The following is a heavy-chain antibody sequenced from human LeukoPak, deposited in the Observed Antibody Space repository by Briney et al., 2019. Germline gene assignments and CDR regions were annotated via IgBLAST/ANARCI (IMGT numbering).Heavy chain of an antibody. CDR2: TYYRSKWYN. V-gene: IGHV6-1*01. Sequence: SQTLSLTCAISGDSVSSSSAAWNWIRQSPSRGLEWLGRTYYRSKWYNDYAVYVRGRITISPDTSKNHFSLQLNSVTPEDTAVYYCARDRVQLNWFDPWGQGTLVTVSS. D-gene: IGHD1-1*01. CDR3: ARDRVQLNWFDP. J-gene: IGHJ5*02. CDR1: GDSVSSSSAA.